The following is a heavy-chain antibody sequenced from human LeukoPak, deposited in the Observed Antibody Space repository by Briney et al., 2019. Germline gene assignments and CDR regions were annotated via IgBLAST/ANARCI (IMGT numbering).Heavy chain of an antibody. V-gene: IGHV3-21*03. Sequence: GGTLRLSCAASGFTFSSYSMNWVRQAPGKGLEWVSSITSSSGFISYADSLKGRFTISRDNAKNSLYLQMNSLRAEDTAVYYCARQSGWSFDYWGQGTLSPSPQ. CDR2: ITSSSGFI. J-gene: IGHJ4*02. CDR3: ARQSGWSFDY. D-gene: IGHD6-19*01. CDR1: GFTFSSYS.